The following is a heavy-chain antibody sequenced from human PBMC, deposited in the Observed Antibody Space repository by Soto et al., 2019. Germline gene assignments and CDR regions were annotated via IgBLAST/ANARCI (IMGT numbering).Heavy chain of an antibody. J-gene: IGHJ3*02. CDR1: GGTFSSYA. CDR2: IIPIFGTA. V-gene: IGHV1-69*13. Sequence: GASVKVSCKASGGTFSSYAISWVRQAPGQGLEWMGGIIPIFGTANYAQKFQGRVTITADESTSTAYMELSSLRSEDTAVYYCARRYCSSTSCYHDAFDIWGQGTMVTVS. CDR3: ARRYCSSTSCYHDAFDI. D-gene: IGHD2-2*01.